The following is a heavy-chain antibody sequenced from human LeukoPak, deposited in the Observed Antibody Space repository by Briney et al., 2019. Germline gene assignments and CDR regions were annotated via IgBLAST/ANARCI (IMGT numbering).Heavy chain of an antibody. Sequence: GGSLRLSCAASGFTFGNYGMSWVRQAPGKGLEWVANIKQDGSEKYYVDSVKGRFTISRDNAKNSLYLQMNSLRAEDTAVYYCARDLNYPPHIEGIVVVITTESWFDPWGQGTLVTVSS. CDR1: GFTFGNYG. V-gene: IGHV3-7*01. CDR2: IKQDGSEK. D-gene: IGHD3-22*01. J-gene: IGHJ5*02. CDR3: ARDLNYPPHIEGIVVVITTESWFDP.